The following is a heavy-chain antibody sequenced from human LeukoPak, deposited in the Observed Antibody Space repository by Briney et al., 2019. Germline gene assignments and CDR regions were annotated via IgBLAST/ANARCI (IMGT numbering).Heavy chain of an antibody. V-gene: IGHV4-34*01. CDR1: GGSFSGYY. CDR2: INHSGST. CDR3: ASGPAAMPARTDY. Sequence: SETLSLTCAVYGGSFSGYYWSWIRQPPGKGLEWIGEINHSGSTNYNPSLKSRVTISIDTSKNQFSLKLSSVTAAHTAVYYCASGPAAMPARTDYWGQGTLVTVSS. D-gene: IGHD2-2*01. J-gene: IGHJ4*02.